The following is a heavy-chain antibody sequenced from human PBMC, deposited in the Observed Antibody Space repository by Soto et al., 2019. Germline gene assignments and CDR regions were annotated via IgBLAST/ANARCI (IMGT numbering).Heavy chain of an antibody. J-gene: IGHJ6*02. CDR1: GYTFTGYY. V-gene: IGHV1-2*04. Sequence: GASVKVSCKASGYTFTGYYMQWVRQAPGQGLEWMGWINPNSGGTNYAQKFQGWVTMTRDTSISTAYMELSRLRSDDTAVYYCARSRARGYSYLGVWGQGTTVTVYS. CDR3: ARSRARGYSYLGV. D-gene: IGHD5-18*01. CDR2: INPNSGGT.